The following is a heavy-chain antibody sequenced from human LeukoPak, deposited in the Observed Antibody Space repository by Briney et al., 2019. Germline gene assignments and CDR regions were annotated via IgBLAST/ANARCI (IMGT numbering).Heavy chain of an antibody. Sequence: GASVKVSCKVSGYTLTELSMHWVRQAPGKGLEWMGRFDPEDGETIYAQKFQGRVTMTEDTPTDTAYMELSSLRSEDTAVYYCATDLMVRGVYDAFDIWGQGTMVTVSS. CDR3: ATDLMVRGVYDAFDI. CDR2: FDPEDGET. J-gene: IGHJ3*02. D-gene: IGHD3-10*01. CDR1: GYTLTELS. V-gene: IGHV1-24*01.